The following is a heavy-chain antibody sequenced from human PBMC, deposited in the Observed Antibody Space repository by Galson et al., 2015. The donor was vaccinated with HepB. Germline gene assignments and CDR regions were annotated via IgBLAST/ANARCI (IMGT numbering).Heavy chain of an antibody. D-gene: IGHD3-22*01. CDR2: ITPDGNGA. Sequence: SLRLSCAASGFDFGTYWMHWVRQAPEKGLVWVARITPDGNGATYADSVRGRFTISRDNAKNTLYLQMNSLRAEDTAVYYCVRDRLVWVRDYWGQGTLVTVSA. V-gene: IGHV3-74*01. CDR1: GFDFGTYW. J-gene: IGHJ4*01. CDR3: VRDRLVWVRDY.